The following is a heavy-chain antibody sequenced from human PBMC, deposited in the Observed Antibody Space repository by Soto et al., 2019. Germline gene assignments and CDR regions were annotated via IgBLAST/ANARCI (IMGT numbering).Heavy chain of an antibody. CDR2: ISYDGSNK. D-gene: IGHD6-19*01. CDR1: GFTFSSYA. V-gene: IGHV3-30-3*01. J-gene: IGHJ4*02. Sequence: QVQLVESGGGVVQPGRSLRLSCAASGFTFSSYAMHWVRQAPGKGLEWVAVISYDGSNKYYADSVKGRFTISRDNSKNTLYLQVNSLRAEDTAVYYCARDGGWFDYWGQGTLVTVSS. CDR3: ARDGGWFDY.